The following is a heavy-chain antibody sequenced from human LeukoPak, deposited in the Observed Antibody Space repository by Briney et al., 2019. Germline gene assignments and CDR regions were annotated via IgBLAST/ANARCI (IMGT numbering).Heavy chain of an antibody. J-gene: IGHJ5*02. CDR2: IYTSRST. Sequence: SETLSLTCTVSGGSISSGSYYWSWIRQPAGKGLEWIGRIYTSRSTNYNPSLKSRVTISVDTSKNQFSLKLSSVTAADTAVYYCARTHYDFWSGYGGFDPWGQGTLVTVSS. D-gene: IGHD3-3*01. CDR1: GGSISSGSYY. CDR3: ARTHYDFWSGYGGFDP. V-gene: IGHV4-61*02.